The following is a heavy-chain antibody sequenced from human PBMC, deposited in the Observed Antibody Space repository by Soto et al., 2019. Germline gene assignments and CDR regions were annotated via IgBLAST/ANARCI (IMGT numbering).Heavy chain of an antibody. D-gene: IGHD3-22*01. V-gene: IGHV3-11*01. J-gene: IGHJ4*02. Sequence: PGGSLRLSCGTSGFTFSDYYMSWIRQAPGKGLEWISYISSSGDIIYYADSVKGRFTISRDNAKNSLYLQMNSLRAEDTAVYYCARDLGYYDSSGYFDYWGQGTLVTVSS. CDR1: GFTFSDYY. CDR2: ISSSGDII. CDR3: ARDLGYYDSSGYFDY.